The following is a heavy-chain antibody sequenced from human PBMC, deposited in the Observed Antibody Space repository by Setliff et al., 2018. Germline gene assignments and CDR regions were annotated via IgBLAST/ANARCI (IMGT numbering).Heavy chain of an antibody. V-gene: IGHV4-39*01. J-gene: IGHJ4*02. CDR3: ARLPNYVWGSPVDY. D-gene: IGHD3-16*01. CDR2: IYDSGSS. Sequence: PSETLSLTCTVSGGSVSNSGFFWGWLRQAPGKGLEWIGNIYDSGSSNYNASLKSRLIITRDTSKNQFSLTLSSVTAADTAVYYCARLPNYVWGSPVDYWGQGTLVTVSS. CDR1: GGSVSNSGFF.